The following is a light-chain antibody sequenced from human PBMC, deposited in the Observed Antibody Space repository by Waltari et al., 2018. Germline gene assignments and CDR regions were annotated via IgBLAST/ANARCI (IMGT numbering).Light chain of an antibody. V-gene: IGKV3-15*01. CDR1: KSIRSN. CDR2: GAS. Sequence: EIVMTQSPPPLPVFPGERATPSCRASKSIRSNLAWYQLKPGQAPRLLIYGASTRATGIPARFSGSGSGTEFTLTISSLQSEDFAVYFCQQYDNWLGTFGQGTKVEIK. J-gene: IGKJ1*01. CDR3: QQYDNWLGT.